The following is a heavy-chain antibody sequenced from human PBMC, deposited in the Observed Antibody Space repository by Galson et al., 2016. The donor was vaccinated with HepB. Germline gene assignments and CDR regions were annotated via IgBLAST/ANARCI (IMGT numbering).Heavy chain of an antibody. D-gene: IGHD5-24*01. Sequence: SLRLSCAASGFIVSSNDMSWVRQAPGKGLEWVSVLYSGGCTYYADSVKGRFTISRDNSKNTLYLQMNSLRAEDTAVYYCARAPLEMATIQRGYFDYWGQGTLVTVSS. J-gene: IGHJ4*02. CDR1: GFIVSSND. CDR3: ARAPLEMATIQRGYFDY. CDR2: LYSGGCT. V-gene: IGHV3-53*05.